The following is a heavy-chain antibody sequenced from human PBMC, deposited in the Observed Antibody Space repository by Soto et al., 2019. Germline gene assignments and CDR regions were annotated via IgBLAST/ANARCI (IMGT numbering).Heavy chain of an antibody. CDR2: IYSTGTT. J-gene: IGHJ4*02. CDR3: AKDGRGSGSHYNSFGY. V-gene: IGHV3-53*01. Sequence: EVQLVESGGGLIQPGGSLKLSCAASGFTVGNNYMSWVRQAPGKGLEWVSLIYSTGTTKYADSVKGRFTVSRDNAKNTLYLQMNSLSAEYTAVYYCAKDGRGSGSHYNSFGYWGQGTMVTVS. CDR1: GFTVGNNY. D-gene: IGHD3-10*01.